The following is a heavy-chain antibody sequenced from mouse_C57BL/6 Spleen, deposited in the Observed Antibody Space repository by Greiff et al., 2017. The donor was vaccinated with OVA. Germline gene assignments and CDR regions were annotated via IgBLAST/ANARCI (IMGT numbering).Heavy chain of an antibody. D-gene: IGHD1-1*01. CDR1: GYTFTSYW. CDR3: AIGDYYGSSPRYFDV. CDR2: IDPSDSET. Sequence: VQLQQPGAELVRPGSSVKLSCKASGYTFTSYWMHWVKQRPIQGLEWIGNIDPSDSETHYNQKFKDKATLTVDKSSSTAYMQLSSLTSEDSAVYYCAIGDYYGSSPRYFDVWGTGTTVTVSS. J-gene: IGHJ1*03. V-gene: IGHV1-52*01.